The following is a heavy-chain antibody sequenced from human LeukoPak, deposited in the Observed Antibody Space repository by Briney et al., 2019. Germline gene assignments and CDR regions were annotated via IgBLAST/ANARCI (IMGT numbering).Heavy chain of an antibody. D-gene: IGHD1-26*01. V-gene: IGHV3-23*01. CDR1: GFTFSNYA. Sequence: PGGSLRLSCAGSGFTFSNYAMHWVRQAPGKGLEWVSNIYGPTFRTHYAASVMGRFTISRDNSKNTLNLQMNSLRAEDTAVYCCTTWVGAHFDFLGQGTLVTVSS. J-gene: IGHJ4*02. CDR2: IYGPTFRT. CDR3: TTWVGAHFDF.